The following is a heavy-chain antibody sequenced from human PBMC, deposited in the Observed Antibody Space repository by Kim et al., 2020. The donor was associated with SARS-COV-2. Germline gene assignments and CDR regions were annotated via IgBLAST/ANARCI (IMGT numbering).Heavy chain of an antibody. Sequence: DYAAPVKGRFTISRDDSKNTLYLQMNSLKTEDTAVYYCTTTLVAAPYFDYWGQGTLVTVSS. CDR3: TTTLVAAPYFDY. J-gene: IGHJ4*02. V-gene: IGHV3-15*01. D-gene: IGHD2-15*01.